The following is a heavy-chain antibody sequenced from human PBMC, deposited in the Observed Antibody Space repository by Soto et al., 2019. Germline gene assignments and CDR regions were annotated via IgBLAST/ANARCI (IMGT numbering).Heavy chain of an antibody. CDR3: ARDVRGGNFDY. Sequence: ASVKVSCKASGYTFTIYCISWVRQAPGQGLEWMGWISAYNGNTNYAQKLQGRVTMTTDTSTSTAYMELRSLRSDDTAVYYCARDVRGGNFDYWGQGTLVTVSS. CDR1: GYTFTIYC. V-gene: IGHV1-18*01. D-gene: IGHD1-26*01. CDR2: ISAYNGNT. J-gene: IGHJ4*02.